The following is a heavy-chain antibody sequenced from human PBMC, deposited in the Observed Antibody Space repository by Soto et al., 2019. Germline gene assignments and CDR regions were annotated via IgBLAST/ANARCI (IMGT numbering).Heavy chain of an antibody. V-gene: IGHV1-69*01. Sequence: QVQLVQSGAEVKKPGSSVKVSCKASGGTFGSYAITWVRRAPGQGLEWLGGIIPILNSPAYAQKFKARVVITADEITNTAYLELTSLRFDDPAVYYCAREAPYCTSAACPKFYDMDVWGQGTTVTVAS. CDR3: AREAPYCTSAACPKFYDMDV. J-gene: IGHJ6*02. CDR1: GGTFGSYA. CDR2: IIPILNSP. D-gene: IGHD2-8*02.